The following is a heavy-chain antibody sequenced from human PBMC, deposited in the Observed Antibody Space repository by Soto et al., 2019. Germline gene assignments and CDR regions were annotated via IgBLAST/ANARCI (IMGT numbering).Heavy chain of an antibody. V-gene: IGHV1-46*02. CDR2: INPSARSA. D-gene: IGHD1-1*01. CDR1: GYTFNNYY. Sequence: GASVKVSCKASGYTFNNYYLHWVRQAPGQGLEWVGMINPSARSASYAQKLRGRLTMDRDTSTTTVYMELSRLAPEDTAVYFCARDNSAANGVLDHWGQGTLVTVSS. CDR3: ARDNSAANGVLDH. J-gene: IGHJ4*02.